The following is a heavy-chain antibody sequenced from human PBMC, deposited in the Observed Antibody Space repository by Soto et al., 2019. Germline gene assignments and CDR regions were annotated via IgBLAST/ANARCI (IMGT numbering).Heavy chain of an antibody. D-gene: IGHD1-20*01. CDR2: IGTAGDP. CDR1: QFNFSSYD. J-gene: IGHJ6*02. V-gene: IGHV3-13*05. CDR3: ARDVTGTALYGMDV. Sequence: VGSLRLSCAASQFNFSSYDMHWVRQVTGKGLEWVSAIGTAGDPYYPDSVKGRFTISRDNSKNTPYLQMNSLRAEDTAVYYCARDVTGTALYGMDVWGQGTTVTGSS.